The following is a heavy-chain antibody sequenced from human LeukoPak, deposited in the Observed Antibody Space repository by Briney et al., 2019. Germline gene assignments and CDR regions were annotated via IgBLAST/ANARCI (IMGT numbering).Heavy chain of an antibody. V-gene: IGHV4-38-2*02. CDR3: ARLRYSGYVSVGDSRFAFDY. J-gene: IGHJ4*02. D-gene: IGHD5-12*01. CDR1: GYSISSGYY. CDR2: IYYSGST. Sequence: SETLSLTCTVSGYSISSGYYWGWIRQPPGKGLEWIGSIYYSGSTYYNPSLKSRVTISVDTSKNQFSLKLSSVTAADTAVYYCARLRYSGYVSVGDSRFAFDYWGQGTLVTVSS.